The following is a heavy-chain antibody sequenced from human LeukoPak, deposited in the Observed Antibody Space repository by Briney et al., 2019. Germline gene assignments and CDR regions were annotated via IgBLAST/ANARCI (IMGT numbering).Heavy chain of an antibody. CDR2: ISYDGSNK. Sequence: PGGSLRLSCAASGFTFSSYAMHWVRQAPGKGLEWVAVISYDGSNKYYADSVKGRFTISRDNSKNTLYLQMNSLKTEDTAVYYCTTAEDYYDSSGYPIVFDYWGQGTPVTVSS. CDR3: TTAEDYYDSSGYPIVFDY. J-gene: IGHJ4*02. CDR1: GFTFSSYA. V-gene: IGHV3-30-3*01. D-gene: IGHD3-22*01.